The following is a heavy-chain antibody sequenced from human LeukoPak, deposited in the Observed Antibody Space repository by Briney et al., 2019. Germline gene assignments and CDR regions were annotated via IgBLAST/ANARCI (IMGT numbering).Heavy chain of an antibody. V-gene: IGHV4-4*07. Sequence: SETLSLTCTVSGGSISSYYWSWIRQPAGKGLEWIGRIYTNGSTNYNPSLKSRVTMSVDTSKNQFSLKLSSVTAADTAVYYCARVSSNNWYNERGAFDIWGQGTMVTVSS. J-gene: IGHJ3*02. CDR2: IYTNGST. CDR1: GGSISSYY. CDR3: ARVSSNNWYNERGAFDI. D-gene: IGHD6-13*01.